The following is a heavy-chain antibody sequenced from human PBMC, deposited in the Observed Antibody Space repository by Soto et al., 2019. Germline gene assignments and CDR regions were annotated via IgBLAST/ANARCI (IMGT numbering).Heavy chain of an antibody. Sequence: SETLSLTCTVSGGSISSYYWSWIRQPPGKGLEWIGYIYYSGSTNYNPSLKSRVTISVDTSKNQFSLKLSSVTAADTAVYYCARDLGYNWNDRWFDPWGQGTLVTVPQ. J-gene: IGHJ5*02. CDR3: ARDLGYNWNDRWFDP. V-gene: IGHV4-59*01. CDR2: IYYSGST. D-gene: IGHD1-1*01. CDR1: GGSISSYY.